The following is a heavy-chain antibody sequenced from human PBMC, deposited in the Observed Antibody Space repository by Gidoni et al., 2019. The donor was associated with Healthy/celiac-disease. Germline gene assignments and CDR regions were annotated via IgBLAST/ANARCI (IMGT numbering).Heavy chain of an antibody. Sequence: QVQLQQWGAGLLKPSETLSLTCAVYGGSFSGYYWSWIRQPPGKGLEWIGEINHSGSTNYNPSLKSRVTISVDTSKNQFSLKLSSVTAADTAVYYCARAQSWGYYYDSSGYYSVWGQGTLVTVSS. D-gene: IGHD3-22*01. CDR1: GGSFSGYY. CDR3: ARAQSWGYYYDSSGYYSV. V-gene: IGHV4-34*01. CDR2: INHSGST. J-gene: IGHJ4*02.